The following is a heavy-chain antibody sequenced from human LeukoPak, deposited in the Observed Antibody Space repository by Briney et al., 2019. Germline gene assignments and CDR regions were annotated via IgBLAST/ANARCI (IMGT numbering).Heavy chain of an antibody. CDR3: AKEGPIPVAAYFDY. CDR2: ISGDGGST. D-gene: IGHD6-19*01. CDR1: GFTFADYA. V-gene: IGHV3-43*02. Sequence: PGGSLRLSCAASGFTFADYAMHGVRQAPGRGLEWVSLISGDGGSTYYADSVKGRFTISRDNSKNSLYLQMNGLRTEDTALYYCAKEGPIPVAAYFDYWSQGTLVTVSS. J-gene: IGHJ4*02.